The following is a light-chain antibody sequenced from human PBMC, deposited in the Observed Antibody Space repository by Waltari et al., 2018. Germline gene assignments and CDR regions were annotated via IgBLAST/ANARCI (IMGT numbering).Light chain of an antibody. Sequence: QSVLTQPPSVSAAPGQRVPTPCSASSSNIRHTYVSWYRQFPATAPKLLIYENSERPSGIPGRFSGSKSGTSATLDITGLQAGDEADYYCGTWDSSLSGAVFGGGTHLTVL. CDR1: SSNIRHTY. CDR3: GTWDSSLSGAV. CDR2: ENS. J-gene: IGLJ7*01. V-gene: IGLV1-51*02.